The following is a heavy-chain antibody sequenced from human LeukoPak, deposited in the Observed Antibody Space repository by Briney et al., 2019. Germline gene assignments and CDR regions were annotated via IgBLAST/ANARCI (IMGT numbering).Heavy chain of an antibody. V-gene: IGHV3-30*19. CDR2: ISYDGSNK. Sequence: AGGSLRLSCAASGFTFSSYGMHWVRQAPGKGLEWVAVISYDGSNKYYADSVKGRFTISRDNSKNTLYLQMNSLRAEDTAVYYCARDPESGSITIFGVVNLYGMDVWGQGTTVTVSS. D-gene: IGHD3-3*01. J-gene: IGHJ6*02. CDR1: GFTFSSYG. CDR3: ARDPESGSITIFGVVNLYGMDV.